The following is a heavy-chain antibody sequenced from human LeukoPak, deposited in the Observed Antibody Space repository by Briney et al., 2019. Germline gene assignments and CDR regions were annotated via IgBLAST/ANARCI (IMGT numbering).Heavy chain of an antibody. V-gene: IGHV4-61*01. D-gene: IGHD6-19*01. J-gene: IGHJ4*02. CDR2: IYYSGST. Sequence: SETLSLTCTVSGGSISSGSYYWSWIRQPPGKGLEWIGYIYYSGSTNYNPSLKSRVTISVDTSKNQFSLKLSSVTAADTAVYYCARRRAETVLFDYWGQGTLVTVSS. CDR1: GGSISSGSYY. CDR3: ARRRAETVLFDY.